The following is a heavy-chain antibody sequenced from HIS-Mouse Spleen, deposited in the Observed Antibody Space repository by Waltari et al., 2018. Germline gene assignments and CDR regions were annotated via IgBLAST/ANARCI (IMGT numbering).Heavy chain of an antibody. CDR3: ASRRGSSSGLNY. J-gene: IGHJ4*02. Sequence: QVQLVQSGAAGKKPGASVKVPCRASGTPFPGYYMHGVRPDPGQGLEWMGWINPNMGGTNYAQKFQGRVTMTRDTSISTAYMELSRLRSDDTAVYYCASRRGSSSGLNYWGQGTLVTVSS. D-gene: IGHD6-6*01. V-gene: IGHV1-2*02. CDR2: INPNMGGT. CDR1: GTPFPGYY.